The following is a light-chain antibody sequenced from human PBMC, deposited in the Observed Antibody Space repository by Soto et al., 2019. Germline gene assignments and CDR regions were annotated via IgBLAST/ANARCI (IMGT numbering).Light chain of an antibody. CDR1: SSNIGSNT. Sequence: QSVLTQPPSASGTPGQRGTIACSGSSSNIGSNTVNWYQQLPGTAPKLLIYSNNQRPSGIPDRFSGSKSGTSATLTISGLECEDDDAYYCEAWDDIMNSVVFGGGNRLTV. CDR3: EAWDDIMNSVV. CDR2: SNN. V-gene: IGLV1-44*01. J-gene: IGLJ2*01.